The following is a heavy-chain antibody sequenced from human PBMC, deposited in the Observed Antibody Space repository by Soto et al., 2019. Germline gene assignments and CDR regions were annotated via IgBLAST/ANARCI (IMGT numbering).Heavy chain of an antibody. CDR2: INPNSGGT. J-gene: IGHJ3*02. CDR1: GYTFTGYY. V-gene: IGHV1-2*02. Sequence: ASVKVSCKASGYTFTGYYMHWVRQAPGQGLEWMGWINPNSGGTNYAQKFQGRVTMTRDTSISTAYMELSRLRSDDTAVYYCARARGRFGEVLYDAVEIWGQGTMVTVSS. CDR3: ARARGRFGEVLYDAVEI. D-gene: IGHD3-10*01.